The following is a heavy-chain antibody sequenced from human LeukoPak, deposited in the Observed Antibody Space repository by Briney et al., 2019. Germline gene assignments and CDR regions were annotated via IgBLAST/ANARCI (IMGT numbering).Heavy chain of an antibody. D-gene: IGHD2-8*01. CDR1: GGSISSYY. CDR3: ARSLYLPFDY. CDR2: IYSSGST. V-gene: IGHV4-59*08. J-gene: IGHJ4*02. Sequence: SETLSLTCTVSGGSISSYYWSWIRQPPGKGLEWIGYIYSSGSTNYNPSLKSRVTISVDTSKNQFSLKLSSVTAADTAVYYCARSLYLPFDYWGQGTLVTVSS.